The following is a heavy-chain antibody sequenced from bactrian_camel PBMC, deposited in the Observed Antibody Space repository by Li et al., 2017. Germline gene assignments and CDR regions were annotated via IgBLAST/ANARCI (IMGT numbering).Heavy chain of an antibody. D-gene: IGHD8*01. CDR3: AADNCGPGSY. Sequence: DVQLVESGGGSVQAGGSLKLACQFSGITYSSGCMGWFRQTPGKEREGVAYIDGIDRDGSTSFVDSVKGRFTISKDNAKKTQYLQMNSLKPEDTAMYYCAADNCGPGSYWGQGTQVTVSA. V-gene: IGHV3S44*01. CDR2: IDGIDRDGST. CDR1: GITYSSGC. J-gene: IGHJ4*01.